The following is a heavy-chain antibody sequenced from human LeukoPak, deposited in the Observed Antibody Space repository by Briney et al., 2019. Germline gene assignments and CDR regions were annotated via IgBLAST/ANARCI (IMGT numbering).Heavy chain of an antibody. CDR1: EFTFSNYS. Sequence: GSLILSCAASEFTFSNYSMNWVSQAPGKGLEWVSSISSGSSYIYYADSVKGRFTISRDNAKNSLYLQMNSLRAEDTAVYYCARWSMATHGCYFDYWGQGTLVTVSS. D-gene: IGHD5-24*01. V-gene: IGHV3-21*01. CDR2: ISSGSSYI. CDR3: ARWSMATHGCYFDY. J-gene: IGHJ4*02.